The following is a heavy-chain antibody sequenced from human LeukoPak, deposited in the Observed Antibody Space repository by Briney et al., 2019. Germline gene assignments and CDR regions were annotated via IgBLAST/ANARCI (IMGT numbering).Heavy chain of an antibody. J-gene: IGHJ4*02. Sequence: PSETLSLTCTVSGGSISSSSYYWGWIRQPPGKGLEWIGSIYYSGSTYYNPSLKSRVTISVDTSKNQFSLKLSSVTAADTAVYYCATSWGRYSSVFDYWGQGTLVTVSS. D-gene: IGHD6-25*01. CDR1: GGSISSSSYY. V-gene: IGHV4-39*01. CDR3: ATSWGRYSSVFDY. CDR2: IYYSGST.